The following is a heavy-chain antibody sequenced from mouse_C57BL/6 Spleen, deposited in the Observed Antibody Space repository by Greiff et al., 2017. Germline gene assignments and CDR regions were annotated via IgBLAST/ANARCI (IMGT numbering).Heavy chain of an antibody. J-gene: IGHJ2*01. CDR3: GGRSDDVGSSSFDY. V-gene: IGHV2-2*01. Sequence: VQLQQSGPGLVQPSQSLSISCTASGFSLTSYGVHWVRQSPGKGLEWLGVIWSGGSTDYYAAFISSLSISKDNTKTQVFFKRNSRQADDTAIYYCGGRSDDVGSSSFDYWGQGTTLTVSS. CDR1: GFSLTSYG. CDR2: IWSGGST. D-gene: IGHD1-1*01.